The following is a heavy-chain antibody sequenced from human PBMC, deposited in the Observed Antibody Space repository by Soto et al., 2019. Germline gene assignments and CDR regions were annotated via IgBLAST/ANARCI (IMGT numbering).Heavy chain of an antibody. D-gene: IGHD1-7*01. V-gene: IGHV3-21*03. CDR2: ISSSSSYI. CDR1: GFNFSSYS. J-gene: IGHJ6*03. Sequence: GGSLRLSCAASGFNFSSYSMNWVRQAPGKGLEWVSSISSSSSYIYYAVSVKSRITVNPDTSKNQFSLHLNSVTPGDTAVYYCAGTTPLQWYYMDVWDKGTTVTVSS. CDR3: AGTTPLQWYYMDV.